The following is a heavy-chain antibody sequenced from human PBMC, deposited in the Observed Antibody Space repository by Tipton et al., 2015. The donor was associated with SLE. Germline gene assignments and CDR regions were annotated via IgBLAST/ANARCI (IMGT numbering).Heavy chain of an antibody. D-gene: IGHD2-21*01. CDR3: AKEGTDCGGDCYYDWHFDL. V-gene: IGHV3-23*03. Sequence: SLRLSCAASGFTFGSYAMSWVRQAPGKGLEWVSVIYSGGSRTYYADSVKGRFTISRENSKNTLYLQMHSLRAEDTAVYYCAKEGTDCGGDCYYDWHFDLWGRGTLVTVSS. CDR1: GFTFGSYA. CDR2: IYSGGSRT. J-gene: IGHJ2*01.